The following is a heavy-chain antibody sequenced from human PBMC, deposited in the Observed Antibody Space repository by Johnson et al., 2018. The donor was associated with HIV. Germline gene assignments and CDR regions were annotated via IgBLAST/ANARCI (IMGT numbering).Heavy chain of an antibody. CDR3: AKDTRYYDSSGYPTEAFDI. D-gene: IGHD3-22*01. CDR2: ISYDGTNK. Sequence: QVQLVESGGGVVQPGRSLRLSCAASGFTFSSYGMHWVRQAPGKGLEWVAVISYDGTNKYYADSVKGRFTISRDNSKNTLYLQMNSLRTEDTAFYYCAKDTRYYDSSGYPTEAFDIWGQGTMVTVSS. V-gene: IGHV3-30*18. J-gene: IGHJ3*02. CDR1: GFTFSSYG.